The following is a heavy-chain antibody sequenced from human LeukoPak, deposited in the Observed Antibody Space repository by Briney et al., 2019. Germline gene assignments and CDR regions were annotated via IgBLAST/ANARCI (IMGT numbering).Heavy chain of an antibody. D-gene: IGHD1-26*01. V-gene: IGHV3-33*01. CDR2: IWYDGSNY. J-gene: IGHJ4*02. Sequence: GESLRLSCAASGFTFSSYVMHWVRQAPGKGLEWVAGIWYDGSNYYYADSVKGRFTISRDNSKNTLYVQMNSLRAEDTGVYYCARDGRALLRDFDYWGQGSLVTVSS. CDR3: ARDGRALLRDFDY. CDR1: GFTFSSYV.